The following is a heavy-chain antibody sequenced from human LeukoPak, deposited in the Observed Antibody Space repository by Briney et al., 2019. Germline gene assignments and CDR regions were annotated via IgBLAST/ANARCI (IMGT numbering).Heavy chain of an antibody. CDR1: VSPFTTHL. Sequence: HGESLKISCRTSVSPFTTHLIGWVRQTPGKGLEWMGIIYPGDSDTAYSPSFQGQVTISDDKSIATAHLQWSRLKTSDTAMYYCAHGVLSAYCCDFWGQGTLVTVSS. V-gene: IGHV5-51*01. D-gene: IGHD3-9*01. J-gene: IGHJ4*02. CDR3: AHGVLSAYCCDF. CDR2: IYPGDSDT.